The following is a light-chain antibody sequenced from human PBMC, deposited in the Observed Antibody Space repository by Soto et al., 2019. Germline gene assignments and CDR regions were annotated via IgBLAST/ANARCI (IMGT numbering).Light chain of an antibody. CDR2: EDA. J-gene: IGLJ1*01. V-gene: IGLV3-1*01. CDR1: KLGDKY. CDR3: QTWDSSSGWV. Sequence: SYELTQPPSVSVSPGQTATISCSGDKLGDKYACWYQQKPGQSPVLVIYEDAKRPSGIPERLSGSNSGNTATLTISGTQTMDEADYYCQTWDSSSGWVFGTGTKVTVL.